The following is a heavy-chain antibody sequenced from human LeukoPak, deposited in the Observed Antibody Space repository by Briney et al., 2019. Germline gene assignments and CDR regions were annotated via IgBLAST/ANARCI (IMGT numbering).Heavy chain of an antibody. Sequence: KPGESLKISCKGSGYSFTSYWIGWVRQLSGKGLEWIGIIYPGDSDTRYSPSFQGQVTISADKSISTAYLQWSSLKASDSAMYYCATTPRRTADRPRVADAFDIWGQGTMVTVSS. CDR2: IYPGDSDT. D-gene: IGHD6-6*01. CDR1: GYSFTSYW. CDR3: ATTPRRTADRPRVADAFDI. V-gene: IGHV5-51*01. J-gene: IGHJ3*02.